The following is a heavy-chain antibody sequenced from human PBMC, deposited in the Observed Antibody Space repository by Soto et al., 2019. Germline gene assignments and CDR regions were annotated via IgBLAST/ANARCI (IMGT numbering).Heavy chain of an antibody. CDR1: GGSSSNYY. V-gene: IGHV4-59*08. J-gene: IGHJ4*02. CDR2: IFSSGST. Sequence: TLSLTCTVSGGSSSNYYWSWIRQPPGKGLQWIGYIFSSGSTNYNPSLKSRVTISVNTSKNQFSLNLNSVTAADTAVYYCARQRRDFDYWGQGSLVTVSS. CDR3: ARQRRDFDY.